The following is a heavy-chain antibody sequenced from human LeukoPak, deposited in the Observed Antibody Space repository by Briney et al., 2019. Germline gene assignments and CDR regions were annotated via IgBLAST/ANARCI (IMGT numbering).Heavy chain of an antibody. CDR3: ARGGRYCSSTSCYKAPHDY. Sequence: SETLSLTCAVYGGSFSGYYWSWIRQPPGKGLEWIGEINHSGSTDYNPSLKSRVTISVDTSKNQFSLKLSSVTAADTAVYYCARGGRYCSSTSCYKAPHDYWGQGTLVTVSS. CDR1: GGSFSGYY. J-gene: IGHJ4*02. D-gene: IGHD2-2*02. CDR2: INHSGST. V-gene: IGHV4-34*01.